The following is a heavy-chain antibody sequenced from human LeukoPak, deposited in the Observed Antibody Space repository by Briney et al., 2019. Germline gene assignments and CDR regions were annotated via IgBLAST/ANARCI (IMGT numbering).Heavy chain of an antibody. CDR2: ISYSGST. CDR1: GASISSYY. J-gene: IGHJ3*02. Sequence: SETLPLTCTVSGASISSYYWSWIRQPPGKGLEWIGYISYSGSTNYNPSLKSRVTISADTSKNQVSLTLSSVTAADTAVYYCARRSRMTTIDAFDIWGQGTMVTVSS. CDR3: ARRSRMTTIDAFDI. D-gene: IGHD5-24*01. V-gene: IGHV4-59*08.